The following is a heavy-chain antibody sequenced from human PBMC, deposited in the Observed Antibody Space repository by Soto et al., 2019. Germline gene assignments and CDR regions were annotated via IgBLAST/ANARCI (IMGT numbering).Heavy chain of an antibody. CDR3: SRLSLPHYYPSGARYYCDY. J-gene: IGHJ4*02. V-gene: IGHV4-61*01. Sequence: SETLSLPCTVSGDCGNSGSYYWSWIRQPPGMGLEWIGYIFYSGTTNYNPSLKSRATISLHTSKNQFSLNLTSVTASATAVYYCSRLSLPHYYPSGARYYCDYCDRRHLGTVAS. CDR2: IFYSGTT. D-gene: IGHD3-22*01. CDR1: GDCGNSGSYY.